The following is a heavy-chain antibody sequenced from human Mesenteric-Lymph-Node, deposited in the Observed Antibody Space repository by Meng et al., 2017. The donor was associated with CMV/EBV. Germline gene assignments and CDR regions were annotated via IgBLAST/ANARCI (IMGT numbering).Heavy chain of an antibody. CDR3: ARTLPYGFGSASLGY. D-gene: IGHD3-10*01. CDR1: GFKFGSSA. J-gene: IGHJ4*02. V-gene: IGHV3-30-3*01. CDR2: ISYDGATK. Sequence: ASGFKFGSSAMPWVRQAPGKGLEWVALISYDGATKYADSVKGRFTISRDNSMNTLFLQMGSLRSEDTSIYYCARTLPYGFGSASLGYWGQGTLVTVSS.